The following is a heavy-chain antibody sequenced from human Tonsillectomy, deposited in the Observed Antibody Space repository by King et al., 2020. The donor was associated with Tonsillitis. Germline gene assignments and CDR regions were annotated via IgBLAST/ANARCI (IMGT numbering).Heavy chain of an antibody. CDR3: ARAGFDCSSTSCYSYYYYMDV. CDR1: GFTVSSNY. J-gene: IGHJ6*03. V-gene: IGHV3-53*04. Sequence: VQLVESGGGLVQPGGSLGLSCAASGFTVSSNYMSWVRQAPGKGLEWVSVIYSGGSTFYADSVKGRFTISRHSSKNTLSLQMTSLRAEDTAVYYCARAGFDCSSTSCYSYYYYMDVWGKGTTVTVSS. D-gene: IGHD2-2*01. CDR2: IYSGGST.